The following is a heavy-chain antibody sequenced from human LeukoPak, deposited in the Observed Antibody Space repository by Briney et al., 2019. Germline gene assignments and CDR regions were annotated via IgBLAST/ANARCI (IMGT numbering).Heavy chain of an antibody. D-gene: IGHD3-22*01. V-gene: IGHV3-23*01. CDR2: ISGSGGST. Sequence: GGSLRLSCAASGFTFSSYAMSWVRQAPGKGLEWVSAISGSGGSTYYADSVKGRFTISRDNSKNTLYLQMNSLRAEDTAVYYCAKALGHYYDSSGCYANLYYWGQGTLVTVSS. J-gene: IGHJ4*02. CDR3: AKALGHYYDSSGCYANLYY. CDR1: GFTFSSYA.